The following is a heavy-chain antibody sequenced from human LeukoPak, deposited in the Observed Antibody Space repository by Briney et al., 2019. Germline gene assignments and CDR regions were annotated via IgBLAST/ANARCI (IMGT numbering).Heavy chain of an antibody. D-gene: IGHD2-21*02. CDR2: IDWDDDK. V-gene: IGHV2-70*11. CDR1: GFSLSTSGMC. J-gene: IGHJ4*02. CDR3: ARIGGGDWRIDY. Sequence: SGPALVKPTQTLTLTCTFSGFSLSTSGMCVSWIRQPPGKALEWLARIDWDDDKYYSTSLKTRLTISKDTSKNQVVLTMTNMGPEDTATYYCARIGGGDWRIDYWGQGTLVTVSS.